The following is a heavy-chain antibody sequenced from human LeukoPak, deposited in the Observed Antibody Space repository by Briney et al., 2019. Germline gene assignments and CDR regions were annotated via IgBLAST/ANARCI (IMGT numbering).Heavy chain of an antibody. CDR2: INWNGGST. J-gene: IGHJ4*02. CDR3: AREETIDYYGSGSSFDY. CDR1: GFTFDDYG. V-gene: IGHV3-20*01. Sequence: GGSLRLSCAASGFTFDDYGMSWVRQAPGKGLEWVSGINWNGGSTGYADSVKGRFTISRDNAKNSLYLQMNSLRAEDTALYHCAREETIDYYGSGSSFDYWGQGTLVTVSS. D-gene: IGHD3-10*01.